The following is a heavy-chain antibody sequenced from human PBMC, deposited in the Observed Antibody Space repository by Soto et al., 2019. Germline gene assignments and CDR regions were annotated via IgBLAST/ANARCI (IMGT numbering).Heavy chain of an antibody. J-gene: IGHJ5*02. CDR1: GGSLSGYY. Sequence: QVQLQQWGAGLLKPSETLSLTCAVYGGSLSGYYWSWIRQPPGKGLEWIGEINHSGSTNYNPSLKSRVTISVDTSKNQFSLKLSSVTAADTAVYYCARAKGQQLVPRRWFDPWGQGTLVTVSS. D-gene: IGHD6-13*01. CDR2: INHSGST. CDR3: ARAKGQQLVPRRWFDP. V-gene: IGHV4-34*01.